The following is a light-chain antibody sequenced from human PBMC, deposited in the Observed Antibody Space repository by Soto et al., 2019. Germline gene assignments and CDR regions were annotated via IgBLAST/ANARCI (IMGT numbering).Light chain of an antibody. CDR3: QQLNSYPWT. J-gene: IGKJ1*01. V-gene: IGKV1-9*01. CDR1: QSIRRW. CDR2: AAS. Sequence: DIQMNQSPSMLSASVGDRVTIACRASQSIRRWLAWYQQKPGKAPKLLIYAASTLQSGVPSRFSGSGSGTEFTLTISSLQPEDFATYYCQQLNSYPWTFGQGTKVDIK.